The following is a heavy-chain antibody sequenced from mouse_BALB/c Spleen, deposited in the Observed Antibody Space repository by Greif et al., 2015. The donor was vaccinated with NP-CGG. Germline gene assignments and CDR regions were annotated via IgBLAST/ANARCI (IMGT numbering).Heavy chain of an antibody. Sequence: QVQLKQSGAELERPGTSVKVSCKASGYAFTNYLIEWVKQRPGQGLEWIGVINPGSGGTNYNEKFKGKATLTADKSSSTAYMQLSSLTSDDSAVYFCARGDYRYDGFAYWGQGTLVTVSA. CDR1: GYAFTNYL. V-gene: IGHV1-54*01. J-gene: IGHJ3*01. CDR2: INPGSGGT. CDR3: ARGDYRYDGFAY. D-gene: IGHD2-14*01.